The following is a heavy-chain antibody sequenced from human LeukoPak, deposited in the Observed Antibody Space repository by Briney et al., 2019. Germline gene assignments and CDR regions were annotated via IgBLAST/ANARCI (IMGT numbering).Heavy chain of an antibody. V-gene: IGHV3-7*03. CDR2: INHNGNVN. CDR3: ARGGGLGV. CDR1: GFSFSDAW. Sequence: GGSLRLSCAASGFSFSDAWMNWARQAPGKGLEWVASINHNGNVNYYVDSVKGRFTISRDNAKNSLYLQMSNLRAEDTAVYFCARGGGLGVWGQGATVTVSS. D-gene: IGHD3-16*01. J-gene: IGHJ6*02.